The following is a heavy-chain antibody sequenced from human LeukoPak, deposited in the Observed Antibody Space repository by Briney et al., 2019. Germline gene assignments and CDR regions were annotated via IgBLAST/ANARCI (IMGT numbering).Heavy chain of an antibody. J-gene: IGHJ4*02. CDR3: ARTDSGWYY. V-gene: IGHV4-39*07. Sequence: SETLSLTCTVSGGSISSSSYYWGWIRQPPGKGLEWIGSIYYSGSTNYHTSLRSRVTISVDKSKNQISLKVTSVTAADTAVYYCARTDSGWYYWGQGTLVTVSS. CDR1: GGSISSSSYY. D-gene: IGHD6-19*01. CDR2: IYYSGST.